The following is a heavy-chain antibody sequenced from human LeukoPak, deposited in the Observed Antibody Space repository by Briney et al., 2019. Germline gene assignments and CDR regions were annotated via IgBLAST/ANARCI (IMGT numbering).Heavy chain of an antibody. D-gene: IGHD3-16*01. Sequence: ASVKVSCKASGYTFTDYYMHWVRQAPGQGLEWMGWINPNSGCTNYAQKFQGRVTMTRDTSIRTASMEVSRLRSDDTAVYYCAISPGVLITFGGAPATDYFDSWGQGTLVTVSS. CDR2: INPNSGCT. CDR3: AISPGVLITFGGAPATDYFDS. CDR1: GYTFTDYY. V-gene: IGHV1-2*02. J-gene: IGHJ4*02.